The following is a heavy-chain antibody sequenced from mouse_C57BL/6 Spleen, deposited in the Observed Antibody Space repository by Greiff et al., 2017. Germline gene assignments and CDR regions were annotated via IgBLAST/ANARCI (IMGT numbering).Heavy chain of an antibody. J-gene: IGHJ1*03. CDR2: IDPNSGGT. D-gene: IGHD1-1*01. CDR3: ARSSITTVPYWYIDV. V-gene: IGHV1-72*01. Sequence: VQLQQPGAELVKPGASVKLSCKASGYTFTSYWMHWVKQRPGRGLEWIGRIDPNSGGTKYNEKFKSKATLTVDKPSSTAYMQLSSLTSADSAVYYCARSSITTVPYWYIDVWGTGTTVTVSS. CDR1: GYTFTSYW.